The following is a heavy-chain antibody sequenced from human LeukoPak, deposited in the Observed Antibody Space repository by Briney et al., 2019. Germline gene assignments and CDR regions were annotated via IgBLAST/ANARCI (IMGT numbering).Heavy chain of an antibody. CDR3: ARDPRNVGLAP. V-gene: IGHV3-74*01. D-gene: IGHD2-15*01. CDR1: GFSLSGYW. CDR2: NNGDGSTT. J-gene: IGHJ5*02. Sequence: GGSLRLSCVASGFSLSGYWMYWVRQAPGEGLMYISRNNGDGSTTNYADVVKGRFTMSRDNVKNTLYLQMNSLRVEDTAVYYCARDPRNVGLAPWGQGTLVTVSS.